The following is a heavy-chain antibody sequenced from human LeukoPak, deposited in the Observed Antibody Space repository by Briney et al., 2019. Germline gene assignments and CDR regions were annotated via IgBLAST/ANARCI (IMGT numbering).Heavy chain of an antibody. Sequence: GGSLRLSCAASGFTFSDHYMDWVRQAPGKGLEWVGRTRNKANSYTTEYAASVKGRFTISRDDSKNSLYLQMNGLKTEDTAVYYCARDGASLPGYSSGWFDYWGQGTLVTVSS. V-gene: IGHV3-72*01. CDR2: TRNKANSYTT. D-gene: IGHD6-19*01. CDR1: GFTFSDHY. CDR3: ARDGASLPGYSSGWFDY. J-gene: IGHJ4*02.